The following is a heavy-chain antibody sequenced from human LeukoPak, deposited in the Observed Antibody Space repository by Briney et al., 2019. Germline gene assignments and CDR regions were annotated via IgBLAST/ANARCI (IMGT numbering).Heavy chain of an antibody. CDR1: GFSFSSYS. D-gene: IGHD4-17*01. CDR3: ARSIRGDYGLSFDY. Sequence: PGGSLRLSCAASGFSFSSYSMSWVRQAPGKGLEWVSYISSSSSSIYYADSVKGRFTISRENAKNSLYLQMNSLRAGDTAVYYCARSIRGDYGLSFDYWGQGTLVTVSS. J-gene: IGHJ4*02. V-gene: IGHV3-48*01. CDR2: ISSSSSSI.